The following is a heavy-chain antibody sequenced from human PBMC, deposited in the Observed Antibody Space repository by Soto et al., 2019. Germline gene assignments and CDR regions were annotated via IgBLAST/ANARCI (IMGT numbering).Heavy chain of an antibody. V-gene: IGHV4-59*12. CDR2: IYYSGST. CDR3: ARGHITMVRGVTPGNWFDP. Sequence: SETLSLTCTVSGGSISSYYWSWIRQPPGKELEWIGYIYYSGSTNYNPSLKSRVTVSVDTSKNQFSLKLSSVTAADTAVYYCARGHITMVRGVTPGNWFDPWGQGTLVTVSS. J-gene: IGHJ5*02. D-gene: IGHD3-10*01. CDR1: GGSISSYY.